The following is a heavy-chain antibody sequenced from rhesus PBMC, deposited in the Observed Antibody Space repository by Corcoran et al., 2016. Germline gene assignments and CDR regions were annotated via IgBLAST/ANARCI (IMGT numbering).Heavy chain of an antibody. V-gene: IGHV4-169*02. CDR2: IYGSVSST. CDR1: GGSISSSY. J-gene: IGHJ4*01. Sequence: QLQLQESGPGLVKPSETLSVTCAVSGGSISSSYWSWIRQAPGKGLEWIGSIYGSVSSTIYNPPRKSRGTLAVETSKTQLSMKLSSVTTADTAVYYCARDRCTGSGCYGTFDYWGQGVLVAVSS. CDR3: ARDRCTGSGCYGTFDY. D-gene: IGHD2-21*01.